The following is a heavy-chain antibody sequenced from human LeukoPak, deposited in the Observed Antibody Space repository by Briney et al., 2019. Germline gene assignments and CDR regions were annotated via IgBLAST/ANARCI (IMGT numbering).Heavy chain of an antibody. CDR1: GGSISSSNYH. CDR2: IYYGGNT. J-gene: IGHJ4*02. Sequence: PSETLSLTCTVSGGSISSSNYHWGWIRQSPGKGLEWIGSIYYGGNTYYNPSLKSRVTISVDTSKDQVSLKLNSVTAADTAVYYCARQFDYWGQGTLVTVSS. CDR3: ARQFDY. V-gene: IGHV4-39*01.